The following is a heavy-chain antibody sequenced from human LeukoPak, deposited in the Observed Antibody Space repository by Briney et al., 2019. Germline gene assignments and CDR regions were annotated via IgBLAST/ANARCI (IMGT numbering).Heavy chain of an antibody. CDR1: GFTFSSYW. CDR3: AREYYYDSSGPSPNGNYYYYGMDV. Sequence: GESLKISCAASGFTFSSYWMHWVRQAPGKGLVWVSRINSDGSSTSYADSVKGRFTISRDNAKNTLYLQMNSLRAEDTAVYYCAREYYYDSSGPSPNGNYYYYGMDVWGQGTTVTVSS. J-gene: IGHJ6*02. V-gene: IGHV3-74*01. CDR2: INSDGSST. D-gene: IGHD3-22*01.